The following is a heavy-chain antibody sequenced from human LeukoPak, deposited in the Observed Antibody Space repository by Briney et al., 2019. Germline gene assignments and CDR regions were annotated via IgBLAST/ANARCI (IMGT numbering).Heavy chain of an antibody. CDR2: FSGSGGDT. CDR3: AKSGYNRFDY. CDR1: GFTFSSYA. Sequence: GGSLRLSCAASGFTFSSYAMSWVRQAPGKGLEWVSAFSGSGGDTYYADSAKGRFTISRDNSKNTLYLQMNSLRAEDTAVYYCAKSGYNRFDYWGQGTLVTVSS. V-gene: IGHV3-23*01. D-gene: IGHD5-24*01. J-gene: IGHJ4*02.